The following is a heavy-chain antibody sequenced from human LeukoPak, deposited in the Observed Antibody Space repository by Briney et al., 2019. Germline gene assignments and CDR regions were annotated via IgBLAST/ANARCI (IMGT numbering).Heavy chain of an antibody. D-gene: IGHD3-22*01. CDR2: IHTSGST. Sequence: SETLSLTCTVSGVSISSYYWTWIRQPAGKGLEWIGRIHTSGSTNYNPSLKSRVTMSGDTSKNQFSLKLSSVTAADTAVYYCARDTYYYDSSGYSSFDYWGQGTLVTVSS. CDR3: ARDTYYYDSSGYSSFDY. J-gene: IGHJ4*02. CDR1: GVSISSYY. V-gene: IGHV4-4*07.